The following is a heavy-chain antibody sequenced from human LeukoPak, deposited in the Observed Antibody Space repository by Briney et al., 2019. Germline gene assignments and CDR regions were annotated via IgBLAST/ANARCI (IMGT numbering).Heavy chain of an antibody. CDR3: ARDRVGYCSSISCYHFDY. Sequence: GASVKVSCKASGGTFSSYAISWVRQAPGQGLEWMGGIIPISGTANYAQKFQGRVTITADKSTSTAYMELSSLRSEDTAVYYCARDRVGYCSSISCYHFDYWGQGTLVTVSS. D-gene: IGHD2-2*01. CDR2: IIPISGTA. V-gene: IGHV1-69*06. CDR1: GGTFSSYA. J-gene: IGHJ4*02.